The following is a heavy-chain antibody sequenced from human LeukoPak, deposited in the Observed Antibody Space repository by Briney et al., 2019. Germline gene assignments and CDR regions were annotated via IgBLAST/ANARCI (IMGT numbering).Heavy chain of an antibody. V-gene: IGHV3-53*01. CDR1: GFSVSSKY. Sequence: GGSLRLSCAASGFSVSSKYMSWVRQAPGKGLEWVTVINTSGSTHYADSVKGRFTISRDNSKNTLYLQMSSLRAEDTAVYYCAKRGIAVADMIDYWGQGTLVTVSS. D-gene: IGHD6-19*01. J-gene: IGHJ4*02. CDR2: INTSGST. CDR3: AKRGIAVADMIDY.